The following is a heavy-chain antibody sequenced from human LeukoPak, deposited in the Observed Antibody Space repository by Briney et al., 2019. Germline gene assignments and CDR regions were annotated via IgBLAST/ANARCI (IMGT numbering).Heavy chain of an antibody. Sequence: SETLSLTCTVSGGSVNTNNFYWGWIRQPPGKGLEYVGSIYYGGSTYYNPSLKSRLTISVDTSKNQFSLKLRSVTVADTAVYYCAVWGIWFDPWGQGTLVTVSS. CDR3: AVWGIWFDP. V-gene: IGHV4-39*07. CDR2: IYYGGST. CDR1: GGSVNTNNFY. D-gene: IGHD3-16*01. J-gene: IGHJ5*02.